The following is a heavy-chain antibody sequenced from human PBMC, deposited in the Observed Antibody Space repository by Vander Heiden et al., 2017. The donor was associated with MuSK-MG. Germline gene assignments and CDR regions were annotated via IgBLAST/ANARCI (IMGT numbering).Heavy chain of an antibody. CDR3: AKDFLVVAATTPLDY. J-gene: IGHJ4*02. CDR2: ISYDGSNK. V-gene: IGHV3-30*18. D-gene: IGHD2-15*01. CDR1: GFTFSSYG. Sequence: QVQLVESGGGVVQPGRSPRLSCAASGFTFSSYGMHWVRQAPGKGLGWVAVISYDGSNKYYADSVKGRFTISRDNSKNTLYLQMNSLRAEDTAVYYCAKDFLVVAATTPLDYWGQGTLVTVSS.